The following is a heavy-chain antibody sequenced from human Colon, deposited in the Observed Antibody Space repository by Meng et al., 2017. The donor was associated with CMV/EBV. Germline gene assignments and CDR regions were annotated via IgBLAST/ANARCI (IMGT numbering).Heavy chain of an antibody. V-gene: IGHV1-8*01. D-gene: IGHD4/OR15-4a*01. J-gene: IGHJ4*02. Sequence: QEQLVQSGAEVKRPGASVKVSCQASGYTFTSYDINWVRQTPGQGLEWVGWMNPRSGDTDYARKFQGRVTMTRDTSLGTAYLELRSLTSEDTAIYYCARLTSGGYWGQGTLVTVSS. CDR2: MNPRSGDT. CDR1: GYTFTSYD. CDR3: ARLTSGGY.